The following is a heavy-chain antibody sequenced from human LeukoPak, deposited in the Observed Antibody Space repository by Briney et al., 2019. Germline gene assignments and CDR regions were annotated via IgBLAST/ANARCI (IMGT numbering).Heavy chain of an antibody. CDR3: ARDGDYTGGDY. J-gene: IGHJ4*02. D-gene: IGHD4-17*01. CDR1: GFTFRDSA. V-gene: IGHV3-21*01. Sequence: GGSLRLSCAASGFTFRDSAMDWVRQAPGKGLEWVSLISHSGANTFYADSVKGRFTISRDNAKNSLYLQMNSLRAEDTAVYYCARDGDYTGGDYWGQGTLVTVSS. CDR2: ISHSGANT.